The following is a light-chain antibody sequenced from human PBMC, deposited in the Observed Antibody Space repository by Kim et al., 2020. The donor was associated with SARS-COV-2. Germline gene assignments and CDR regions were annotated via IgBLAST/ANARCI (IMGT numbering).Light chain of an antibody. V-gene: IGKV1D-12*01. CDR3: HQANSFPVT. J-gene: IGKJ5*01. CDR2: DAS. Sequence: DIQMTQSPSSLSASVGDRVTITCRASEGVRTWLAWYQQKSGTAPKLLIYDASSLQSGVPQRFSGSGSGTEFTLTISSLRPEDFATYYCHQANSFPVTFGQGTRLEIK. CDR1: EGVRTW.